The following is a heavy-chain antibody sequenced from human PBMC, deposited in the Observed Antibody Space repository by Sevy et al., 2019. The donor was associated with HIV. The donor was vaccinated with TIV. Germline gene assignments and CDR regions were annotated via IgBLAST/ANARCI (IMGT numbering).Heavy chain of an antibody. J-gene: IGHJ6*03. CDR1: GYTLTSHY. D-gene: IGHD6-13*01. CDR2: SNPSGGYT. CDR3: ASIAAASGLDYMDV. V-gene: IGHV1-46*01. Sequence: ASVKVSCKASGYTLTSHYMHWVRQAPGQGLEWMGISNPSGGYTRYAQKFQGRVIMTRDTSTSTACMELSSLRSDDTAVYYCASIAAASGLDYMDVWGKGTTVTVSS.